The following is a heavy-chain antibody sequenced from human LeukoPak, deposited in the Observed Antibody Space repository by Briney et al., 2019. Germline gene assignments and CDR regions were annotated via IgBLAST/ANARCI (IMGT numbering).Heavy chain of an antibody. CDR1: GFTFSDYT. J-gene: IGHJ4*02. Sequence: GGSLRLSCAASGFTFSDYTMNWVRQAPGKGLEWVSSITSGSNYIYYADSVKGRFTISRDNAKNSVYLQMSSLRAEDTAVYYCARAQLQSSFDYWGQGTLVTVSS. D-gene: IGHD1-1*01. CDR3: ARAQLQSSFDY. CDR2: ITSGSNYI. V-gene: IGHV3-21*01.